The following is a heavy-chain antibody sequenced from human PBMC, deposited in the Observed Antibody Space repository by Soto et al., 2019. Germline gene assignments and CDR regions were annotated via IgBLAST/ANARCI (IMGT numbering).Heavy chain of an antibody. CDR1: GCTFSSYA. V-gene: IGHV3-30-3*01. D-gene: IGHD4-17*01. CDR3: ARDRSGGTVTTINAYYYYGMDV. Sequence: GGLLRLSCAASGCTFSSYAMHWVRQAPGKGLEWVAVISYDGSNKYYADSVKGRFTISRDNSKNTLYLQMNSLRAEDTAVYYCARDRSGGTVTTINAYYYYGMDVWGQGTTVTVSS. CDR2: ISYDGSNK. J-gene: IGHJ6*02.